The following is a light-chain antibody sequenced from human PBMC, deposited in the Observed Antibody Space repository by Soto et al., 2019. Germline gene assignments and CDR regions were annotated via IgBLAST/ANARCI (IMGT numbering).Light chain of an antibody. V-gene: IGLV1-47*01. CDR3: AALDDTLNRVV. CDR1: SSNLGSNL. Sequence: QAVVTQTPSTSETPGQTVTLSFSGSSSNLGSNLVYWYYQFPGTAPRLLIHRNNQRPSGVPDRFSGSKSGTSASLAISGLRSEDAADYYCAALDDTLNRVVFGGGTKLTVL. J-gene: IGLJ2*01. CDR2: RNN.